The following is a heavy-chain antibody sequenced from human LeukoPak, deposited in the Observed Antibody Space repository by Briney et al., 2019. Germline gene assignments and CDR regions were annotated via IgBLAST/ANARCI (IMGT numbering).Heavy chain of an antibody. V-gene: IGHV3-30*03. Sequence: PGRSLKLSRAASGFTFSSYGMHWVRQAPGKGLEWVAVISYDGSNKYYADSVKGRFTISRDNSKNTLYLQMNSLRAEDTAVYYCARVGPLGAFDIWGQGTMVTVSS. CDR3: ARVGPLGAFDI. CDR1: GFTFSSYG. CDR2: ISYDGSNK. D-gene: IGHD3-10*01. J-gene: IGHJ3*02.